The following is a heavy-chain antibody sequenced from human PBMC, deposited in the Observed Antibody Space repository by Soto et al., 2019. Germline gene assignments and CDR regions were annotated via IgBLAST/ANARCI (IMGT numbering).Heavy chain of an antibody. CDR2: ISYDGSNK. V-gene: IGHV3-30-3*01. CDR3: ARVPSLIAVEVY. D-gene: IGHD6-19*01. J-gene: IGHJ4*02. CDR1: GFTFSSYA. Sequence: GGSLRLSCAASGFTFSSYAMHWVRQAPGKGLEWVAVISYDGSNKYYADSVKGRFTISRDNSKNTLYLQMNSLRAEDTAVYYCARVPSLIAVEVYWGQGTLVTASS.